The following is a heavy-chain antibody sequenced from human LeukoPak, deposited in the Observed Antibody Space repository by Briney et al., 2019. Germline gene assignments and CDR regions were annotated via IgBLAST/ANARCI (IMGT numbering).Heavy chain of an antibody. V-gene: IGHV4-31*03. CDR2: IYYSGST. CDR3: ARAPYDFWSGGDPRYYYYYGMDV. J-gene: IGHJ6*02. CDR1: GGSISSGGYY. Sequence: SETLSLTCTVSGGSISSGGYYWSWIRQHPGKGLEWIGYIYYSGSTYYNPSLKSRVTISVDTSKNQFSLKLSSVTAADTAVYYCARAPYDFWSGGDPRYYYYYGMDVWGQGTTVTVSS. D-gene: IGHD3-3*01.